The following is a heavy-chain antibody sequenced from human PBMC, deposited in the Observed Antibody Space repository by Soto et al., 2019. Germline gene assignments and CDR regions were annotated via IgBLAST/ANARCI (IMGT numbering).Heavy chain of an antibody. CDR3: AKDRGDKGGYPILDY. Sequence: PGGSLILSCAASGFTFSSYAMSWVRQAPGKGLEWVSGISGSGGSTYYADSVKGRFTISRDNSKNTLYLQMNSLRAEDTALYYCAKDRGDKGGYPILDYWGLGTLVTVSS. D-gene: IGHD3-22*01. J-gene: IGHJ4*02. CDR1: GFTFSSYA. V-gene: IGHV3-23*01. CDR2: ISGSGGST.